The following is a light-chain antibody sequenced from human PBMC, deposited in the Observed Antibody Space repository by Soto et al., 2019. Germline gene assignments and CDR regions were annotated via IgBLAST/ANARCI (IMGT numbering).Light chain of an antibody. J-gene: IGKJ1*01. CDR2: GAS. CDR3: QQYNNWPRWA. Sequence: EVVLTQSPGTLSLSSGERATLFCRASERVASNYLAWYQQKHGQAPRLLFYGASTRATGIPARFSGSGSGTEFTLTISSLQSEDFAVYFCQQYNNWPRWAFGQGTKVDIK. CDR1: ERVASN. V-gene: IGKV3-15*01.